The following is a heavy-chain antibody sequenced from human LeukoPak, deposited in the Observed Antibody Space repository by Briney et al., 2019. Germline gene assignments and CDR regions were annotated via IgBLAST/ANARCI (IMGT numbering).Heavy chain of an antibody. D-gene: IGHD6-13*01. CDR2: IYSGGST. CDR3: AGGYTNTWSALWAFDI. J-gene: IGHJ3*02. Sequence: GGSLRLSCAASGFTVSSTYMSWVRQAPGKGLEWVSVIYSGGSTYYADSVKGRFTISRDNSKNTLYLQLNSLRAEDSALYYCAGGYTNTWSALWAFDIWGRGTMVTVSS. V-gene: IGHV3-53*01. CDR1: GFTVSSTY.